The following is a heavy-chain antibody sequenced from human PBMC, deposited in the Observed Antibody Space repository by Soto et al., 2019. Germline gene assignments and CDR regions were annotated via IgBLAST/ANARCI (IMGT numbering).Heavy chain of an antibody. D-gene: IGHD4-17*01. CDR3: ASAPDYMTTVTKGVDY. V-gene: IGHV1-69*10. CDR1: GYTFTGYY. J-gene: IGHJ4*02. CDR2: INPILGIA. Sequence: ASVKVSCKASGYTFTGYYMHWVRQAPGQGLEWMGWINPILGIANYAQKFQGRVTITADKSTSTAYMELSSLRSEDTAVYYCASAPDYMTTVTKGVDYWGQGTLVTVSS.